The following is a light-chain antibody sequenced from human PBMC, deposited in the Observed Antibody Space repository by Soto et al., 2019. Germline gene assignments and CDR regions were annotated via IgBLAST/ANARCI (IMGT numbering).Light chain of an antibody. CDR2: KAS. CDR1: QSISTW. CDR3: QQYSFYYT. V-gene: IGKV1-5*03. J-gene: IGKJ2*01. Sequence: DIQMTQSPSTLSASIGDRVTITCRASQSISTWLAWYQQKPGKAPKVLIYKASTLQSGVPSRFSGTGSETEFSLTISSLQPDDVATYYCQQYSFYYTFGQGTKLEIK.